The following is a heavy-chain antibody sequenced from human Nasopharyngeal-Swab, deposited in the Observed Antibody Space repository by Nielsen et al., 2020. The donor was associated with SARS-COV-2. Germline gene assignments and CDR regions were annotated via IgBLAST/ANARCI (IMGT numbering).Heavy chain of an antibody. CDR2: ISGSGGST. J-gene: IGHJ6*03. D-gene: IGHD2-2*01. CDR3: ATVPDIVVVPAEPDRYMDV. Sequence: GGSLRLSCAASGFTFSSYAMSWVRQAPGKGLEWVSAISGSGGSTYYADSVKGRFTISRDSSKNTLYLQMNSLRAEDTAVYYCATVPDIVVVPAEPDRYMDVWGKGTTVTVSS. CDR1: GFTFSSYA. V-gene: IGHV3-23*01.